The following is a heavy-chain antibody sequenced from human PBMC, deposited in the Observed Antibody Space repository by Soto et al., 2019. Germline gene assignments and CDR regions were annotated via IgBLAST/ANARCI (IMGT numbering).Heavy chain of an antibody. V-gene: IGHV3-30*03. J-gene: IGHJ6*02. D-gene: IGHD3-3*01. CDR2: ISYDGSEK. CDR3: ARLSLVLVYYYYGLDV. Sequence: PGGSLRLSCAASESTFSSYGIHWVRQAPGKGLEWVAVISYDGSEKYYADSVKGRFSISRDNSKNTVDLQMNSLRPEDTSVYYCARLSLVLVYYYYGLDVCGQGNAVTLSS. CDR1: ESTFSSYG.